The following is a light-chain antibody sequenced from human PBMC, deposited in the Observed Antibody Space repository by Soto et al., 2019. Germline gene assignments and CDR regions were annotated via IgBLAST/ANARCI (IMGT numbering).Light chain of an antibody. CDR3: QQRSNWQGFT. CDR1: QYVSTTF. Sequence: EIVLTQSPGTLSLSPGERATLSCRASQYVSTTFFAWYQQKPGQAPRLLIYGTSNRATGIPDRFSGSGSGTDFTLTISRPEPEDFAVYYCQQRSNWQGFTFGPGTKVDIK. J-gene: IGKJ3*01. V-gene: IGKV3D-20*02. CDR2: GTS.